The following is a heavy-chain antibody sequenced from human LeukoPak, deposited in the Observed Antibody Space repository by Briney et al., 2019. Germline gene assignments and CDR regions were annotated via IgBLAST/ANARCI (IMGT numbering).Heavy chain of an antibody. V-gene: IGHV4-30-4*08. CDR3: ARASGYYDSSGYAPNFDY. CDR2: IYYSGST. Sequence: ASETLSLTCTVSGGSSSSGDYYWSWIRQPPGKGLEWIGYIYYSGSTYYNPSLKSRVTISVDTSKNQFSLKLSSLTAADTAVYYCARASGYYDSSGYAPNFDYWGQGTLVTVSS. J-gene: IGHJ4*02. CDR1: GGSSSSGDYY. D-gene: IGHD3-22*01.